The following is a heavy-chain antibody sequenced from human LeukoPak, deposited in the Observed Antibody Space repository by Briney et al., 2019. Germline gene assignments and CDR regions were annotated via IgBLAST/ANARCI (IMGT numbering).Heavy chain of an antibody. V-gene: IGHV4-61*08. CDR1: GGSISSGASD. J-gene: IGHJ6*03. CDR2: IYYSGST. Sequence: LSETLSLTCTVSGGSISSGASDWGWIRQPPGKGLEWIGYIYYSGSTNYNPSLKSRVTISVDTSKNQFSLKLSSVTAADTAVYYCARVVVTAIPPGYYYYYMDVWGKGTTVTVSS. CDR3: ARVVVTAIPPGYYYYYMDV. D-gene: IGHD2-21*02.